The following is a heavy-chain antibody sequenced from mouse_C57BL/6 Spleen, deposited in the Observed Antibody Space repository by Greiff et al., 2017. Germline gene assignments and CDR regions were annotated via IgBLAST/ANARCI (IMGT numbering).Heavy chain of an antibody. V-gene: IGHV3-6*01. J-gene: IGHJ3*01. CDR2: ISYDGSN. CDR3: AREGTYDYVFAY. CDR1: GYSITSGYY. Sequence: VQLQQSGPGLVKPSQSLSLTCSVTGYSITSGYYWNWIRQFPGNKLEWMGYISYDGSNNYNPSLKNRISITRDTSKNPFFLKLNSVTTEDTATYYCAREGTYDYVFAYWGQGTLVTVSA. D-gene: IGHD2-4*01.